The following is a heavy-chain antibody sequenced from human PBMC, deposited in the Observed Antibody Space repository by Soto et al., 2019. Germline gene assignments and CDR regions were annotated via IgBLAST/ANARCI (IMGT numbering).Heavy chain of an antibody. CDR3: AREKVGTTFFDN. J-gene: IGHJ4*02. CDR2: IYPSVSS. D-gene: IGHD1-1*01. V-gene: IGHV4-38-2*02. Sequence: KTSETLSLTXSVSGFAISRGYYWSWVRQPPGKGLEWIGSIYPSVSSYHNPSLATRLRLSIDTSKNQFTLNLTSVTAADTALYFCAREKVGTTFFDNWGQGIQVTVSS. CDR1: GFAISRGYY.